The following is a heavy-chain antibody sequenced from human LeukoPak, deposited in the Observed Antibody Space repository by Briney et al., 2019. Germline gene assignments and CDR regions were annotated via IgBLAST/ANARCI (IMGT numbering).Heavy chain of an antibody. CDR1: GYTFTSYD. V-gene: IGHV1-8*01. CDR3: AREIGPRQLHLWGSAFDY. J-gene: IGHJ4*02. D-gene: IGHD5-18*01. CDR2: MNPNSGNT. Sequence: ASVKVSCKASGYTFTSYDINWVRQATGQGLEWMGWMNPNSGNTGYAQKFQGRVTVTRDTSTSTVYMELSSLRSEDTAVYYCAREIGPRQLHLWGSAFDYWGQGTLVTVSS.